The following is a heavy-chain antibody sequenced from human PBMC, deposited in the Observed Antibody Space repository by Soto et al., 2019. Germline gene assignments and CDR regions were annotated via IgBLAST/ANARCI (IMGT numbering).Heavy chain of an antibody. CDR1: DGSISGYY. V-gene: IGHV4-59*08. J-gene: IGHJ4*02. CDR2: IFYSAST. Sequence: QVELQESGPGLVKPSETLSLTCTVSDGSISGYYWSWIRQPPGKGLEWIGYIFYSASTKYNPSLRSRVTMSVDTSKNQLSLKLTSVTAADTAVYYCARASTLFGPLLSDWGQGSLVTVSS. D-gene: IGHD3-3*01. CDR3: ARASTLFGPLLSD.